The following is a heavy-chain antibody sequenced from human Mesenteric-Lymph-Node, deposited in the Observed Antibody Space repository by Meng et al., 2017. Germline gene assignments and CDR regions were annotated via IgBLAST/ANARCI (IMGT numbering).Heavy chain of an antibody. CDR2: INPNSAGT. Sequence: VQSEAAFKKPGASVKVSCKASGYTFTDYFVHGVRQAPGQGLEWMGRINPNSAGTNYAQKFQGRVTMTSDPSINTAYMELSRLRSDDTAVYYCARFWDSYVYFDSWGQGTLVTVSS. CDR3: ARFWDSYVYFDS. CDR1: GYTFTDYF. J-gene: IGHJ4*02. D-gene: IGHD3-16*01. V-gene: IGHV1-2*06.